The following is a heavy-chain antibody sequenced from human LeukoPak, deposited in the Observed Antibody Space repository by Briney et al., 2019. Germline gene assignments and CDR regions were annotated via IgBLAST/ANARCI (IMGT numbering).Heavy chain of an antibody. CDR2: IYYSGST. J-gene: IGHJ5*02. V-gene: IGHV4-59*01. D-gene: IGHD4-17*01. Sequence: SETLSLTCTVSGGSISSYYWSWIRQPPGKGLEWIGYIYYSGSTNYNPSLKSRVTISVDTSKNQFSLKLSSVTAADTAVYYCARGGTTVTPGLLWFDPWGQGTLVTVS. CDR1: GGSISSYY. CDR3: ARGGTTVTPGLLWFDP.